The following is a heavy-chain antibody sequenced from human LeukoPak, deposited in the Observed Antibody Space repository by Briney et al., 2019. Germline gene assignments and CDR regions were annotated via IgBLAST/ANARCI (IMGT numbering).Heavy chain of an antibody. CDR1: GYTFTSYG. CDR2: INPNSGDT. V-gene: IGHV1-2*02. J-gene: IGHJ4*02. CDR3: ARWDGYSSSPDY. D-gene: IGHD6-13*01. Sequence: SVKVSCKASGYTFTSYGIRWVRQAPGQGLEWMGWINPNSGDTGYAQRFQGRVTMTRDTSIRTIYMEIYMELTGLRFDDTALYYCARWDGYSSSPDYWGQGTLVTVSS.